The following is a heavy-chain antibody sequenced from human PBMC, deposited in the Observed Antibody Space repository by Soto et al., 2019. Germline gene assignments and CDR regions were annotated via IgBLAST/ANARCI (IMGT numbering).Heavy chain of an antibody. CDR1: GFTFSSYA. V-gene: IGHV3-23*01. CDR3: AKRHTTYYDFWSGSDTLQGWFDP. CDR2: ISGSGGST. D-gene: IGHD3-3*01. J-gene: IGHJ5*02. Sequence: EVQLLESGGGLVQPGGSLRLSCAASGFTFSSYAMSWVRQAPGKGLEWVSAISGSGGSTYYADSVKGRFTISRDNSKNTLYLQMNSLRAEDTAVYYCAKRHTTYYDFWSGSDTLQGWFDPWGQGTLVTVSS.